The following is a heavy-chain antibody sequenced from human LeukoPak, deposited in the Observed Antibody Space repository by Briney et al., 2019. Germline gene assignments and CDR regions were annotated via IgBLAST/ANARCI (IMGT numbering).Heavy chain of an antibody. J-gene: IGHJ4*02. V-gene: IGHV6-1*01. D-gene: IGHD4-11*01. CDR2: TYYRSKWYT. Sequence: SQTLSLTCAISGDSVSSNSATWNWSRQSPSRGLEWLGRTYYRSKWYTDYAVSVKSRISINPDTSKNQFSLQLNSVTPEDTAVYYCARRGALQYFDYWGQGTLVTVSS. CDR1: GDSVSSNSAT. CDR3: ARRGALQYFDY.